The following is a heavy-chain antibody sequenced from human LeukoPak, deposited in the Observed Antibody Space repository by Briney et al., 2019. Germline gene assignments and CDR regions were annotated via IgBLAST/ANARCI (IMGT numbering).Heavy chain of an antibody. Sequence: PGGSLRLSCAASGFTFSSYSMNWVRQAPGKGLEWASSISSSSSYIYYADSVKGRFTISRDNAKNSLYLQMNSLRAEDTAVYYCARDNGDFWSGYFDYWGQGTLVTVSS. CDR1: GFTFSSYS. CDR2: ISSSSSYI. D-gene: IGHD3-3*01. V-gene: IGHV3-21*01. CDR3: ARDNGDFWSGYFDY. J-gene: IGHJ4*02.